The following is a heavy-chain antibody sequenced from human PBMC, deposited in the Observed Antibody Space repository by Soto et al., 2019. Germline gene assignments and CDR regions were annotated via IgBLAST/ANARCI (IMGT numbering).Heavy chain of an antibody. D-gene: IGHD1-1*01. CDR1: GYAFTTYG. CDR3: ARGRYGDY. J-gene: IGHJ4*02. V-gene: IGHV1-18*01. Sequence: QVHLVQSGAEVKKPGASVKVSCQASGYAFTTYGITWVRQAPGQGLEWMGWISAHNGNTNYAPKLQGRVTVTRDTSTSTAYMELRSLRSADTAVYYCARGRYGDYWGQGALVTVSS. CDR2: ISAHNGNT.